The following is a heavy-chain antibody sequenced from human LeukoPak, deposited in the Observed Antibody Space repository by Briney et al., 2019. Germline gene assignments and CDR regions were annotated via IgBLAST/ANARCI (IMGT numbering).Heavy chain of an antibody. J-gene: IGHJ4*02. D-gene: IGHD1-26*01. CDR1: GGSFSNYY. CDR2: INHSGST. V-gene: IGHV4-34*01. Sequence: SETLSLTCTVSGGSFSNYYWSWIRQPPGKGLEWIGEINHSGSTNYNPSLKSRVTISVDTSKNQFSLKLSSVTAADTAVYYCARDSGSYYKPYYFDYWGQGTLVTVSS. CDR3: ARDSGSYYKPYYFDY.